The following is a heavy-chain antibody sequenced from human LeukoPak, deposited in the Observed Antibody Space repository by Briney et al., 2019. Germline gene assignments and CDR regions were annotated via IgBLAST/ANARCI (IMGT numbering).Heavy chain of an antibody. V-gene: IGHV3-23*01. CDR3: AKDSSGWRATTCSDY. CDR1: GFTFSSDA. D-gene: IGHD6-19*01. CDR2: ISGSGGST. J-gene: IGHJ4*02. Sequence: TGGSLRLSCAASGFTFSSDAMSWVRQAPGKGLEWVSAISGSGGSTYYADSVKGRFTISRDNSKNTLYLQMNSLRAEDTAVYYCAKDSSGWRATTCSDYWGQGTLVTVSS.